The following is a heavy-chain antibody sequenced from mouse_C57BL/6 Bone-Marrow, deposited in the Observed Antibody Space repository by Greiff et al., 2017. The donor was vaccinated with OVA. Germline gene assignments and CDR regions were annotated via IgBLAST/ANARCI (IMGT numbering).Heavy chain of an antibody. Sequence: VQLQQSGAELVRPGSSVKLSCKASGYTFTSYWMHWVKQRPIQGLEWIGNIDPSDSETHYNQKFKDKATLTVDKSSSIAYMQLSSLTSEDSAVYYCARWYFYAMDYWGQGTSVTVSS. CDR3: ARWYFYAMDY. V-gene: IGHV1-52*01. CDR2: IDPSDSET. CDR1: GYTFTSYW. J-gene: IGHJ4*01. D-gene: IGHD1-1*02.